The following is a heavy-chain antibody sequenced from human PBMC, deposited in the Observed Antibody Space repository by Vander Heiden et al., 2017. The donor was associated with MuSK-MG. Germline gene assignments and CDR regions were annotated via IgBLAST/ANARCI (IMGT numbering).Heavy chain of an antibody. CDR1: EGTFSSYA. CDR3: AGAGLFCSGGSCYSGGYFDY. V-gene: IGHV1-69*04. CDR2: IIPILDIA. D-gene: IGHD2-15*01. J-gene: IGHJ4*02. Sequence: QVQLVQSGAEVKKPGSSVKVSCRASEGTFSSYAISWVRQAPGQGLEWMGRIIPILDIANYTQKFQGRVTITADKSTSTAYMELSSLRSEDTAVYYCAGAGLFCSGGSCYSGGYFDYWGQGTLVTVSS.